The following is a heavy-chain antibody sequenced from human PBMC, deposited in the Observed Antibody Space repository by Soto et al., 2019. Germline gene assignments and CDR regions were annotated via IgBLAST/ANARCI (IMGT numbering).Heavy chain of an antibody. V-gene: IGHV3-23*01. Sequence: GGSLRLSCATSGFTFNNYAMSWVRQPPAKGLEWVSAISGSGSSTYYADSVKGRFTISRDNSKNTLYLQMNSLRAEDTAVYYCAKDGYYDSSGYLLVWGQGTLVTVSS. D-gene: IGHD3-22*01. CDR3: AKDGYYDSSGYLLV. CDR2: ISGSGSST. J-gene: IGHJ4*02. CDR1: GFTFNNYA.